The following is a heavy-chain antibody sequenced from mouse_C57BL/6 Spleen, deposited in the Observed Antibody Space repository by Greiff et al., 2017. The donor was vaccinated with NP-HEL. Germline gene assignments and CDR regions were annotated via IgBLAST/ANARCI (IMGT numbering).Heavy chain of an antibody. CDR2: IDPSDSYT. D-gene: IGHD1-1*01. CDR3: ATYYYGSSSHFDY. Sequence: VQLQQPGAELVRPGTSVKLSCKASGYTFTSYWMHWVKQRPGQGLEWIGVIDPSDSYTNYNQKFKGKATLTVDTSSSTAYMQLSSLTSEDSAVYYCATYYYGSSSHFDYWGQGTTLTVSS. CDR1: GYTFTSYW. V-gene: IGHV1-59*01. J-gene: IGHJ2*01.